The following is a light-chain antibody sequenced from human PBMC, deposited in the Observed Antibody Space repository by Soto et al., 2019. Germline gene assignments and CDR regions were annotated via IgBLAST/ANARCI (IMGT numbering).Light chain of an antibody. CDR3: QQRSSWPLT. V-gene: IGKV3-11*01. Sequence: EIVLTQSPATLSLSPGERATLSCRASQSVSTYLAWYQQKRGQAPRLLIYDASNRAPGTPARFSGSGSGTDFTLTISSLEPDDFAVDYCQQRSSWPLTFGGGTEVEIK. CDR2: DAS. J-gene: IGKJ4*01. CDR1: QSVSTY.